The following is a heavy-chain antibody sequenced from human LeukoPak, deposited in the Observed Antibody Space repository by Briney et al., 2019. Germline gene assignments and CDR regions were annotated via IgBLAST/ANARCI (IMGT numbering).Heavy chain of an antibody. V-gene: IGHV4-39*01. CDR3: ARHGGLKYGGYEKRFDY. J-gene: IGHJ4*02. CDR1: GGSISSSSYF. D-gene: IGHD5-12*01. CDR2: IYYSGST. Sequence: SETLSLTCTVSGGSISSSSYFWGWIRQPPGKELEWIGGIYYSGSTYYNPSLESRVSVSVDTSKNQFSLKLNSVTAADTAVYYCARHGGLKYGGYEKRFDYWGQGTLVTVSS.